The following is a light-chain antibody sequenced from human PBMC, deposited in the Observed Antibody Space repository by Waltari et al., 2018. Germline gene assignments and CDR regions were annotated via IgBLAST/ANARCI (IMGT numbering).Light chain of an antibody. Sequence: SALTKPASVSGSPGHSITISCRGTSSKSGGKDFVSWYQQHPGKAPKVIIYDVNNRPSGVSNRFSGSKSGSSASLTISGLQAEDEADYYCSSFTSSTTGIFGGGTKVTVL. CDR3: SSFTSSTTGI. CDR2: DVN. J-gene: IGLJ2*01. CDR1: SSKSGGKDF. V-gene: IGLV2-14*03.